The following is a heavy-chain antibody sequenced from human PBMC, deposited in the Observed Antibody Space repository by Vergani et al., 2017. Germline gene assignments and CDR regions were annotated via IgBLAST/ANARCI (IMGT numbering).Heavy chain of an antibody. V-gene: IGHV4-34*01. CDR2: INHSGST. J-gene: IGHJ6*02. CDR3: ARGKVWFGELFPLYYYYYGMDV. CDR1: GGSFSGYY. Sequence: QVQLQQWGAGLLKPSETLSLTCAVSGGSFSGYYWSWIRQPPGKGLEWIGEINHSGSTNYNPSLKSRVTISVDTSKNQFSLKLSSVTAADTAVYYCARGKVWFGELFPLYYYYYGMDVWGQGTTVTVSS. D-gene: IGHD3-10*01.